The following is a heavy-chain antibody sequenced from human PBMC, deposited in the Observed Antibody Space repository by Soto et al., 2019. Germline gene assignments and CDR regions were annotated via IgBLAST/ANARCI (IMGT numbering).Heavy chain of an antibody. CDR2: ISYDGSNK. J-gene: IGHJ4*02. Sequence: GGSLRLSCAASGFTFSSYGMHWVRQAPGKGLEWVAVISYDGSNKYYADSVKGRFTISRDNSKNTLYLQMNSLRAEDTAVYYCAKDRRAKGPYGDYAKIKNGYFDYWGQGTLVTVSS. D-gene: IGHD4-17*01. CDR3: AKDRRAKGPYGDYAKIKNGYFDY. CDR1: GFTFSSYG. V-gene: IGHV3-30*18.